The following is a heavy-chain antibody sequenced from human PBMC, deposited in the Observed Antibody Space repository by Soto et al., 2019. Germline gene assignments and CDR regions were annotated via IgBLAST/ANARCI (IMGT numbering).Heavy chain of an antibody. CDR2: MYYTGNT. CDR1: GGSFGTYY. V-gene: IGHV4-59*01. Sequence: PSETLSLTCTVSGGSFGTYYWSWIRQPPGKGLEWIGYMYYTGNTNYNPPLKSRVTISVDTSKNQYSLKLRSVTAADTAVYFCARYFDWPNAFDIWGQGTMVTVSS. J-gene: IGHJ3*02. CDR3: ARYFDWPNAFDI. D-gene: IGHD3-9*01.